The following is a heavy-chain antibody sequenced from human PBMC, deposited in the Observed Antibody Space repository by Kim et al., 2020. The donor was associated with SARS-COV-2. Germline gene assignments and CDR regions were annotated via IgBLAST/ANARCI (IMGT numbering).Heavy chain of an antibody. CDR2: ITNSGDYP. J-gene: IGHJ3*01. D-gene: IGHD1-26*01. Sequence: GGSLRLSCVASGFTFTDHYMTWIRQVPGQGLEWVSHITNSGDYPKYADSVSGRFTVSRDNSKRSIYLHMANLRREDTAMYYCARNVWIRGAAFAPFDLWGQGTMVTFSS. CDR1: GFTFTDHY. CDR3: ARNVWIRGAAFAPFDL. V-gene: IGHV3-11*03.